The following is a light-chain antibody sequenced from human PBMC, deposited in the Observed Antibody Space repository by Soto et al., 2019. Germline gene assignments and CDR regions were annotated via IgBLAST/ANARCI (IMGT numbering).Light chain of an antibody. J-gene: IGKJ4*01. V-gene: IGKV3-20*01. CDR3: QQYGASPLP. CDR1: QTVPNNY. Sequence: EIVLTQSPGTLSLSAGDGVSLSCRASQTVPNNYLAWYQQKPDQAPRLLIFGASTRATGIPDRFGGSGSGTDFSLSISSLEPEDFAVYYCQQYGASPLPFGGGARLEVK. CDR2: GAS.